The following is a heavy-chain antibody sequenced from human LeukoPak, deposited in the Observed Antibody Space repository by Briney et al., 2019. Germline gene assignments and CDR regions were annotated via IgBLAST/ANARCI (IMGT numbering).Heavy chain of an antibody. Sequence: SETLSLTSTVSGGSISSYYWSWIRQPPGKGLEWIGYIYYSGSTNYNPSLKSRVTISVDTSKNQFSLKLSSVTAADTAVYYCARVLGGSYYFDYWGQGTLVTVSS. CDR1: GGSISSYY. D-gene: IGHD3-10*01. CDR2: IYYSGST. V-gene: IGHV4-59*01. CDR3: ARVLGGSYYFDY. J-gene: IGHJ4*02.